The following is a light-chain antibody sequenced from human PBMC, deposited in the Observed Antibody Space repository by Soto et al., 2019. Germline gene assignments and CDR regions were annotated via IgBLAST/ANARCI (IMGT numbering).Light chain of an antibody. Sequence: QSALTQPASVSGSPGQSIAISCTGASSDVGGYNYVSWYQQHPGKAPRLMIYDVSNRPLGVSDRFSGPKSGNTASLTISGLQAEDEAEYYCSSYTSSSTYVFGTGTKVTVL. CDR2: DVS. CDR3: SSYTSSSTYV. V-gene: IGLV2-14*01. CDR1: SSDVGGYNY. J-gene: IGLJ1*01.